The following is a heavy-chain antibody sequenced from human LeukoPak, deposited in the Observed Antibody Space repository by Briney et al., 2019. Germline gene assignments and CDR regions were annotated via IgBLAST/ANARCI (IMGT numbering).Heavy chain of an antibody. CDR2: ISGSGGST. CDR3: AREFRQTYSSGWSLDY. D-gene: IGHD6-19*01. V-gene: IGHV3-23*01. J-gene: IGHJ4*02. Sequence: PGGSLRLSCAASGFTFSSYAMSWVRQAPGKGLEWVSAISGSGGSTYYADSVKGRFTISRDNSRNTIYLQIDSLRAEDTATYYCAREFRQTYSSGWSLDYWGQGTLVTVSS. CDR1: GFTFSSYA.